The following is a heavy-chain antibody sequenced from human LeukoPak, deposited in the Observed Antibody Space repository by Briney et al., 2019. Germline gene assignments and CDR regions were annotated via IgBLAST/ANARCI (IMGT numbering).Heavy chain of an antibody. V-gene: IGHV3-21*01. CDR2: ISSSSSYI. CDR3: ATVPWELLGYFDY. Sequence: PGGSLRLSCAASEFTSSDYWIHWVRQAPGKGLEWVSSISSSSSYIYYADSVKGRFTISRDNAKNSLYLQMNSLRAEDTAVYYCATVPWELLGYFDYWGQGTLVTVSS. J-gene: IGHJ4*02. D-gene: IGHD1-26*01. CDR1: EFTSSDYW.